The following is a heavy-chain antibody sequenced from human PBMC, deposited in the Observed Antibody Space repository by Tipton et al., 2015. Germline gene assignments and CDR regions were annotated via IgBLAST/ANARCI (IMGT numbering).Heavy chain of an antibody. D-gene: IGHD3-22*01. CDR3: ASRNDYYDSSDNDY. CDR2: INHSGST. J-gene: IGHJ4*02. CDR1: GGSFSGYY. V-gene: IGHV4-34*01. Sequence: LRLSCAVYGGSFSGYYWSWIRQPPGEGLEWIGEINHSGSTNYNPSLKSRVTISADTSKNQFSLNLSSGTAADTAVYYCASRNDYYDSSDNDYWGQGTLVTVSS.